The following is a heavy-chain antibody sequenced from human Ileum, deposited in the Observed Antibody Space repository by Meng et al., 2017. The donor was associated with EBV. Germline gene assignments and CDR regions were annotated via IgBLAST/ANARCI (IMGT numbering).Heavy chain of an antibody. V-gene: IGHV4-61*08. Sequence: LREPGPGLVKPSEPLSLPCLVSDGSGSSYGDYWNWSRQPPGKGLEWIGYMSYTGSTNYKSTLKSRVTISVDKSKNQFSLKLSSVTAADTAVYYCARERGGGDRGIQWGQGTLVTVSS. J-gene: IGHJ4*02. CDR1: DGSGSSYGDY. D-gene: IGHD2-21*02. CDR2: MSYTGST. CDR3: ARERGGGDRGIQ.